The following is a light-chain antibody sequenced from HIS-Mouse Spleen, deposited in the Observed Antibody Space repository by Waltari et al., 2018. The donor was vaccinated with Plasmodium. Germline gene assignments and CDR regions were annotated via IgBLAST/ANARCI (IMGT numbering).Light chain of an antibody. CDR1: DFPKKY. V-gene: IGLV3-10*01. CDR3: YSTDSSGNHSV. Sequence: SYELTQPPSVSVSPGQTARITCSGDDFPKKYAYWYQQKSGQAPVLVIYEDSKRPSGIPERFSGSSSGTMATLTISGAQVEDEADYYCYSTDSSGNHSVFGSGTKVTVL. J-gene: IGLJ6*01. CDR2: EDS.